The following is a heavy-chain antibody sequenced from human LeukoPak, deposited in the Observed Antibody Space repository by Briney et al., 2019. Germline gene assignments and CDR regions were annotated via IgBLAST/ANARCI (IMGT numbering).Heavy chain of an antibody. Sequence: PSETLSLTRTVSGGSISSYSWSWIRQPPGKGLEWIGYIYYSGSTNYNPSLKSRVTISVDTSKNQFSLKLSSVTAADTAVYYCARDRQLPGWFDPWGQGTLVTVSS. D-gene: IGHD6-6*01. CDR1: GGSISSYS. CDR2: IYYSGST. V-gene: IGHV4-59*01. J-gene: IGHJ5*02. CDR3: ARDRQLPGWFDP.